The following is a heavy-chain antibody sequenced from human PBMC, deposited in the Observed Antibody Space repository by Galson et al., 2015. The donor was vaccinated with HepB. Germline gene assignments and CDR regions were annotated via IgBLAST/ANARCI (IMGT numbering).Heavy chain of an antibody. CDR2: IRSKAYGGTT. J-gene: IGHJ6*03. V-gene: IGHV3-49*03. D-gene: IGHD7-27*01. Sequence: SLRLSCAASGFTFGDYAMSWFRQAPGKGLEWVGFIRSKAYGGTTEYAASVKGRFTISRDDSKSIAYLQMNSLKTEDTAVYYCTRGYDPVSWGYYYYMDVWGKGTTVTVSS. CDR3: TRGYDPVSWGYYYYMDV. CDR1: GFTFGDYA.